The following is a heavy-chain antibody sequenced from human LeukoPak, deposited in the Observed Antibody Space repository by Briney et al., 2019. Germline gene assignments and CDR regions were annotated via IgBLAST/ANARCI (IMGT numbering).Heavy chain of an antibody. CDR1: GYTFTTNG. CDR3: ARSPLTARARDAFDI. D-gene: IGHD7-27*01. V-gene: IGHV1-18*01. Sequence: ASVKLSCKASGYTFTTNGISCVRHAPGQGLEWMGWVSAYNGNTNYAQNLQGRVTMTTDTSANTAYMELGSLRSDDTAVYYCARSPLTARARDAFDIWGQGTMVTVSS. CDR2: VSAYNGNT. J-gene: IGHJ3*02.